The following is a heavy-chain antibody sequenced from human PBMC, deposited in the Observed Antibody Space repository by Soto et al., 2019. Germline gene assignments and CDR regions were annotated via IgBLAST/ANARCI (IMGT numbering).Heavy chain of an antibody. CDR2: MYYSGAT. CDR3: ARLYLTASITSLDY. CDR1: GGSISSNSYY. D-gene: IGHD3-16*01. V-gene: IGHV4-39*01. J-gene: IGHJ4*02. Sequence: SETLSLTCTVSGGSISSNSYYWDWIRQPPGKGLEWIGSMYYSGATYHNPSLQSRVTISVDTSKNQFSLHLSSVTAADTAVYYCARLYLTASITSLDYWGQGTLVTVSS.